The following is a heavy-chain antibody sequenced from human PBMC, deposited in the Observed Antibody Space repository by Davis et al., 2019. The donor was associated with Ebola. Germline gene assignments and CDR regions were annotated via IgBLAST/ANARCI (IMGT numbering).Heavy chain of an antibody. CDR3: ARLIAVDRAFDI. J-gene: IGHJ3*02. V-gene: IGHV4-38-2*02. CDR1: GYSISSGYY. CDR2: IYHSGST. Sequence: PGGSLRLSCTVSGYSISSGYYWGWIRQPPGKGLEWIGSIYHSGSTYYNPSLKSRVTISVDTSKNQFSLKLSSVTAADTAVYYCARLIAVDRAFDIWGQGTMVTVSS. D-gene: IGHD6-19*01.